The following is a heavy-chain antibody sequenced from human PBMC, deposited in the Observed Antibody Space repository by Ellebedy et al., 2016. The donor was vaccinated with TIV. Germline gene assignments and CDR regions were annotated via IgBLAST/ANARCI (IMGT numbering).Heavy chain of an antibody. CDR1: GFTVSNNY. J-gene: IGHJ4*02. Sequence: GESLKISCAASGFTVSNNYISWVRQAPGKGLEWVSVIYSGGSTYYADSVKGRFTISRDNSKNTVYLQMNSLRAEDTAVYYCVRGPLGYCSGGSCSADYWGQGTLVTVSS. CDR2: IYSGGST. CDR3: VRGPLGYCSGGSCSADY. D-gene: IGHD2-15*01. V-gene: IGHV3-53*01.